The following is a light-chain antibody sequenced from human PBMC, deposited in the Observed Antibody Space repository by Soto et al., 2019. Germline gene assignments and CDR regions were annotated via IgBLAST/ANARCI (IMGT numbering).Light chain of an antibody. CDR3: PKDNSAPLT. CDR2: AAS. V-gene: IGKV1-27*01. CDR1: QGISTY. J-gene: IGKJ4*01. Sequence: DIQMTQSPSSLSASVGGRVTITCRASQGISTYLAWYQQKPGKVPKLLIYAASTLQSGVPSRFSGSGSGTEFPLTISSLQPEDVATYQCPKDNSAPLTFGGGTKVEIK.